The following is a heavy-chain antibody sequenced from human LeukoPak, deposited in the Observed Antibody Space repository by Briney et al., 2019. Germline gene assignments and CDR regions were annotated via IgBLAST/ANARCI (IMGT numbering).Heavy chain of an antibody. D-gene: IGHD5-18*01. CDR3: SRDTSDSYGYYDY. Sequence: GGSLRLSCAASGFTFSGHWMSWVRQAPGKGLEWVGFIRSKAYGATTDYAASVKGRFSISRDDSTSIAYLQLNSLKTEDTAIYYCSRDTSDSYGYYDYWGQGTLVTVSS. CDR2: IRSKAYGATT. CDR1: GFTFSGHW. V-gene: IGHV3-49*04. J-gene: IGHJ4*02.